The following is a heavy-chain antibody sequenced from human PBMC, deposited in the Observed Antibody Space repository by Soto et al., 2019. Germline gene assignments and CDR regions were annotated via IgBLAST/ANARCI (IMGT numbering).Heavy chain of an antibody. Sequence: SVKVSCKASGGTFSTNAISWVRQAPGQGLEWMGGVIPIFGTANYAQKFQGRVTMTADESTSTAYMELSSLRSEDTAVYYCARQFDADTSGYYYAYWGQGTLVTVSS. CDR1: GGTFSTNA. V-gene: IGHV1-69*13. CDR3: ARQFDADTSGYYYAY. J-gene: IGHJ4*02. CDR2: VIPIFGTA. D-gene: IGHD3-22*01.